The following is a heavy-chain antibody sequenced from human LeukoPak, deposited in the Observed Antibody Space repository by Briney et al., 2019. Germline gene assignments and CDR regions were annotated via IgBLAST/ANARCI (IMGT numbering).Heavy chain of an antibody. Sequence: GGSLRLSCAASGFTLSTYSMHWVRQAPGKGLEFVSAIGYNGGDTYYANSVKGRFTISRDTSKNTLYLQMGSLRAEDMAVYYCARVGNYGSGFDIWGQGTMVTLSS. CDR1: GFTLSTYS. CDR3: ARVGNYGSGFDI. J-gene: IGHJ3*02. CDR2: IGYNGGDT. D-gene: IGHD1-7*01. V-gene: IGHV3-64*01.